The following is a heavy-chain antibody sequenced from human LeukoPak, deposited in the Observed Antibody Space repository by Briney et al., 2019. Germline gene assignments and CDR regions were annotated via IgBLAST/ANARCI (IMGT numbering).Heavy chain of an antibody. V-gene: IGHV1-2*02. Sequence: ASVKVSCKASGYTFTGYYMHWVRQAPGQGLEWMGWINPNSGGTNYAQKFQGRVTMTRDTSISTAYMELSRLRSDDTAAYYCARTSGTATTSSWYFDLWGRGTLVTVSS. CDR3: ARTSGTATTSSWYFDL. J-gene: IGHJ2*01. CDR1: GYTFTGYY. D-gene: IGHD4-17*01. CDR2: INPNSGGT.